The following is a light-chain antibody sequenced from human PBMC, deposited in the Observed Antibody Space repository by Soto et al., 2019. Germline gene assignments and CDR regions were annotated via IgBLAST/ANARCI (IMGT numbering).Light chain of an antibody. V-gene: IGKV1-9*01. CDR3: QQLNSHPRT. CDR2: GAS. Sequence: DIQLTQSPFFLSASVGDRVTISCRASQAIYSYLAWYQQKPGKAPKLLISGASKLQSGVPSRFSGSGSGTEFTLTISSLQPEDFATYYCQQLNSHPRTFGQGTKLEIK. J-gene: IGKJ2*01. CDR1: QAIYSY.